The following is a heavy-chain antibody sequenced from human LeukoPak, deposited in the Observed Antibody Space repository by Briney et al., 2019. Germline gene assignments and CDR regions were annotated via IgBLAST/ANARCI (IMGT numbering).Heavy chain of an antibody. J-gene: IGHJ4*02. CDR1: GGTFSSYA. V-gene: IGHV1-69*13. Sequence: SVKVSCKASGGTFSSYAFSWVRQAPGQGLEWMGGIIPIVGTTNYAQMFQGRVTITADESTSTAYMELSSLRSEDTAVYYCARGGYYYDSSGYSRLPDYWGQGTLVTVSA. CDR3: ARGGYYYDSSGYSRLPDY. CDR2: IIPIVGTT. D-gene: IGHD3-22*01.